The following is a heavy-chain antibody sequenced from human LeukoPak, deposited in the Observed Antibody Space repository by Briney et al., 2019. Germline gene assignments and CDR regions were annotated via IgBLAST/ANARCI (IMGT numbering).Heavy chain of an antibody. J-gene: IGHJ6*03. Sequence: SVKVSCKASGGTFSSYAISWVRQAPGQGLEWMGRIIPIFGTANYAQKFQGRVTITTDESTSTAYMELSSLRSEDTAVYYCARAGVAAAVSYYYYMDVWGKGTTVTVSS. CDR1: GGTFSSYA. CDR3: ARAGVAAAVSYYYYMDV. D-gene: IGHD6-13*01. CDR2: IIPIFGTA. V-gene: IGHV1-69*05.